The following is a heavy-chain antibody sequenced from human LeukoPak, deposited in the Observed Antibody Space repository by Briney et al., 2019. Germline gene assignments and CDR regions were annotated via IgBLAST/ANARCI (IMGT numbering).Heavy chain of an antibody. Sequence: GGSLRLSCAASGFTFSSYAMHWVRQAPGKGLEWISGISGSGASTYYADSVKGWFTISRDDSRNTLYLQMNSLRGDDTAVYYCAKDVGKWESLHFFDYWGQGTLVTVSS. CDR1: GFTFSSYA. CDR2: ISGSGAST. CDR3: AKDVGKWESLHFFDY. V-gene: IGHV3-23*01. J-gene: IGHJ4*02. D-gene: IGHD1-26*01.